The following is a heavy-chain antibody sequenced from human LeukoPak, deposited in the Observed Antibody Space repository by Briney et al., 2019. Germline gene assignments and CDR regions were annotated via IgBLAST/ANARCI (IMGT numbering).Heavy chain of an antibody. Sequence: SETLSLTCTVSGGSISSGDYYWSWIRQPPGKGLEWIGYIYYSGSTYYNPSLKSRVTISVDTSKNQFSLKLSSVTAADTAVYYCARDLRGGYSDYWGQGTLVTVSS. CDR1: GGSISSGDYY. D-gene: IGHD5-12*01. V-gene: IGHV4-30-4*01. CDR2: IYYSGST. CDR3: ARDLRGGYSDY. J-gene: IGHJ4*02.